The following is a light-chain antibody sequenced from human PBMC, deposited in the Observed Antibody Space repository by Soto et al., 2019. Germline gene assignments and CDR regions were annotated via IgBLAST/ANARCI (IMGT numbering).Light chain of an antibody. CDR1: QSVRHN. CDR2: GAS. V-gene: IGKV3-15*01. CDR3: QQSNNWPYT. Sequence: EIVMTQSPATLSVSPGERATLSCRASQSVRHNLAWYQQKPGQAPRLLIYGASTRATDIPARFSGSGSGTAFTLTISSLQSEDFAVYYCQQSNNWPYTFGQGTKVDIK. J-gene: IGKJ2*01.